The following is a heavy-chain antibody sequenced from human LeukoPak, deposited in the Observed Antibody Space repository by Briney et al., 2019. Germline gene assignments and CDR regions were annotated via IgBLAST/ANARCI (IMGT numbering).Heavy chain of an antibody. CDR2: ISSSSSYI. D-gene: IGHD1-26*01. Sequence: PGGSLRLSCAASGFTFSSYSMNWVRQAPGKGLEWVSSISSSSSYIYYADSVKGRFTISRDNAKNSLYLQMNSLRAEDTAVYYCANGVGARPDFDYWGQGTLVTVSS. CDR1: GFTFSSYS. J-gene: IGHJ4*02. CDR3: ANGVGARPDFDY. V-gene: IGHV3-21*01.